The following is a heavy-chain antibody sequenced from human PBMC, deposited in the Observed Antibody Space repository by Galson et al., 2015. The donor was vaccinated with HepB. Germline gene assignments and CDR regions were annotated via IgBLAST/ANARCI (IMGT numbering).Heavy chain of an antibody. J-gene: IGHJ5*02. D-gene: IGHD2-2*01. CDR1: GFTFSRYG. CDR3: ARDGKLILRDAPGGWFDP. CDR2: IWYDGINK. Sequence: SLRLSCAASGFTFSRYGMHWVRQAPGKGLEWVAVIWYDGINKYYADSLKGRFTISRDNSKNTLYLQMNSLRAEDTAVYYCARDGKLILRDAPGGWFDPWGQGTLVTVSS. V-gene: IGHV3-33*01.